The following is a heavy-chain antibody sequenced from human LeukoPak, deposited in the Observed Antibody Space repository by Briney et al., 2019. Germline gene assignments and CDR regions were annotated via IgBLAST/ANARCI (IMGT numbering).Heavy chain of an antibody. D-gene: IGHD2-15*01. CDR2: VTVSGGDT. CDR1: VFTFSSYA. Sequence: GGSLRLSCAGSVFTFSSYAMSWVRQAPGKGLEWGAAVTVSGGDTYHADSVKGRFTISRDNSKNTLYLQMNSLRAEDTGVYYCAKGSANARPYYFDYWGQGTLATVSS. CDR3: AKGSANARPYYFDY. V-gene: IGHV3-23*01. J-gene: IGHJ4*02.